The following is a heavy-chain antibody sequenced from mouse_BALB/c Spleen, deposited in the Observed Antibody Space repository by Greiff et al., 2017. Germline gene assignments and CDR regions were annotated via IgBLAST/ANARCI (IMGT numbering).Heavy chain of an antibody. CDR3: ARRANYYGPFAY. J-gene: IGHJ3*01. D-gene: IGHD1-1*01. CDR1: GFTFSSYA. CDR2: ISSGGST. V-gene: IGHV5-6-5*01. Sequence: EVQGVESGGGLVKPGGSLKLSCAASGFTFSSYAMSWVRQTPEKRLEWVASISSGGSTSYSDSVMGRFATFRDKTRNILYLQMSSRGSEDTAMYYCARRANYYGPFAYWGQGTLVTVSA.